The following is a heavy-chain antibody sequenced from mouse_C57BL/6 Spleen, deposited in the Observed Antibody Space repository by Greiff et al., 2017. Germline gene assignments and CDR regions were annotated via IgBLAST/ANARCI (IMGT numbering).Heavy chain of an antibody. J-gene: IGHJ3*01. V-gene: IGHV2-2*01. CDR2: IWSGGST. CDR1: GFSLTSYG. Sequence: VKLVESGPGLVQPSQSLSITCTVSGFSLTSYGVHWVRQSPGKGLEWLGVIWSGGSTDYNAAFISRLSISKDNSKSQVFFKMNSLQADDTAIYYCASYYGSSGFAYWGQGTLVTVSA. D-gene: IGHD1-1*01. CDR3: ASYYGSSGFAY.